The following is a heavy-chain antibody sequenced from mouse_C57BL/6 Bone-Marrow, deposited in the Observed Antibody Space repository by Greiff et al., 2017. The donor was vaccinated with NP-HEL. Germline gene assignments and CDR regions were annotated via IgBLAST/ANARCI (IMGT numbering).Heavy chain of an antibody. J-gene: IGHJ4*01. V-gene: IGHV8-12*01. CDR2: LYWDADK. CDR1: GFSLSTSGMG. Sequence: QVTLKVSGPGILQSSQTLSLTCSFSGFSLSTSGMGVSWIRQPSGKGLEWLAHLYWDADKRYNPSLKSLLTLSKDTSRNQVVHKITGVDTADTATYYCDGRGESSGYDGMDYWGQGTSVTVSS. D-gene: IGHD3-2*02. CDR3: DGRGESSGYDGMDY.